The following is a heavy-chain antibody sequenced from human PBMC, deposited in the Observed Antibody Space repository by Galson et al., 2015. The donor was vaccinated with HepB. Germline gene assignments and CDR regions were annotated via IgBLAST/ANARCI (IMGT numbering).Heavy chain of an antibody. D-gene: IGHD2-2*01. J-gene: IGHJ3*02. V-gene: IGHV1-18*04. Sequence: SVKVSCKASGYTFTSYGISWVRQAPGQGLEWMGWISAYNGNTNYAQKLQGRVTMTTDTSTSTAYMELRSLRSDDTAVYYCAREGVPAAMPGPRAFDIWGQGTMVTVSS. CDR1: GYTFTSYG. CDR3: AREGVPAAMPGPRAFDI. CDR2: ISAYNGNT.